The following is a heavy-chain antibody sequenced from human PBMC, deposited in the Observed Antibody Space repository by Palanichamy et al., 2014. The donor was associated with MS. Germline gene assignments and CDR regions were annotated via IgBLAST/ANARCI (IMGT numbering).Heavy chain of an antibody. CDR1: GFTFSSSA. D-gene: IGHD4-17*01. CDR3: ARDWAGDGDSIFDRTRTLDY. V-gene: IGHV3-30-3*01. CDR2: FSNGGSRE. J-gene: IGHJ4*02. Sequence: QVQLVESGGGVVQPGGSLKLSCETSGFTFSSSAMHWVRQAPGKGLEWVAVFSNGGSREFYTDSVRGRFTISRDTSKNTLYLEMNSLRPEDTAVYYCARDWAGDGDSIFDRTRTLDYWGRGTLVTVSS.